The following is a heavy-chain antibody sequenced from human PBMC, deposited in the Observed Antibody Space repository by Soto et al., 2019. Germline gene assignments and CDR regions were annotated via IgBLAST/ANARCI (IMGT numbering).Heavy chain of an antibody. D-gene: IGHD3-16*01. CDR1: GFTFSSYA. J-gene: IGHJ4*02. CDR3: AKDGGIRGYDN. V-gene: IGHV3-23*01. CDR2: ISGSGGTT. Sequence: EVQLLESGGGLVQPGGSLRLSCAASGFTFSSYAMTWVRQAPGKGLEWVSAISGSGGTTYNADSVKGGFTISSDKSKNTLHLHMTSLSAEDTAVYYCAKDGGIRGYDNWGQGTLVTVSS.